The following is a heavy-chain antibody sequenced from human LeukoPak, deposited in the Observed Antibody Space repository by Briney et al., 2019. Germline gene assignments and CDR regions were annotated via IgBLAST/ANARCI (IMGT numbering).Heavy chain of an antibody. Sequence: SETLSLTCTVSGGSISSSSYYWGWIRQPPGKGLEWIGSIYYSGSTYYNPSLKSRVTISVDTSKNQFSLKLSSVTAADTAVYYCARQSSRAIAVAETVYWGQGTLVTVSS. V-gene: IGHV4-39*01. CDR2: IYYSGST. J-gene: IGHJ4*02. D-gene: IGHD6-19*01. CDR1: GGSISSSSYY. CDR3: ARQSSRAIAVAETVY.